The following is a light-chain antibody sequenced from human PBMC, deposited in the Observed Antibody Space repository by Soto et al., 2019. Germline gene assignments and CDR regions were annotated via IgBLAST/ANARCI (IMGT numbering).Light chain of an antibody. J-gene: IGLJ2*01. Sequence: QSALTQPDSVSGSPGQSITISCTGTSSDVGGYNYVSWYQQHPGKAPKLMIYDVSNRPSGVSNRFSGSKSGNTASLTISGLQGEDEADYYCSSYTSGSTPVVFGGWTKVTVL. CDR2: DVS. CDR1: SSDVGGYNY. V-gene: IGLV2-14*01. CDR3: SSYTSGSTPVV.